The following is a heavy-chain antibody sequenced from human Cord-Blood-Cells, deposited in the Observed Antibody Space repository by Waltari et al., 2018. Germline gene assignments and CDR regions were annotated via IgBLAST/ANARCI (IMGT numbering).Heavy chain of an antibody. CDR3: ASAMVRGVKAFDY. D-gene: IGHD3-10*01. V-gene: IGHV4-30-4*08. J-gene: IGHJ4*02. CDR1: GGSISSGDYY. Sequence: QVQLQESGPGLVKPSQTLSLTCTVSGGSISSGDYYWSWIRQPPGKGLEWIGYIYYSGSTYYNPSLKIRVTISVDTSKNQFSLKLSSVTAADTAVYYCASAMVRGVKAFDYWGQGTLVTVSS. CDR2: IYYSGST.